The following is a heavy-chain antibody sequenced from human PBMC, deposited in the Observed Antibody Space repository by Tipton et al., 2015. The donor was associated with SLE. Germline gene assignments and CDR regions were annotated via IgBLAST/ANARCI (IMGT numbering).Heavy chain of an antibody. CDR2: IYYSGGT. J-gene: IGHJ4*02. CDR3: ASDRPSDY. V-gene: IGHV4-59*11. CDR1: GGSISSHY. Sequence: TLSLTCTVSGGSISSHYWSWIRQPPGKGLEWIGYIYYSGGTNYNPSLKSRVTISVDTSKNQFSLKLSSVTAADTAVYYCASDRPSDYWGQGTLVTVSS.